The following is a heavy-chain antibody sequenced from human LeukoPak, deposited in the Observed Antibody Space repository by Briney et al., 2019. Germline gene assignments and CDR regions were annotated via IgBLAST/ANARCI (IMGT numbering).Heavy chain of an antibody. J-gene: IGHJ5*02. CDR3: ARDRGITGTSREFDP. CDR1: GGTFSSYA. D-gene: IGHD1-7*01. Sequence: SVKFSCKASGGTFSSYAISWVRQAPGQGLEWMGGVIPIFGTANYAQKFQGRVTITADESTSTAYMELSSLRSEDTAVYYCARDRGITGTSREFDPWGQGTLVTVSS. CDR2: VIPIFGTA. V-gene: IGHV1-69*13.